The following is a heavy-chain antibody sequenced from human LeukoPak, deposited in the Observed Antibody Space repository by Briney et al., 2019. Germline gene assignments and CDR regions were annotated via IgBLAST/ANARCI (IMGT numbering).Heavy chain of an antibody. D-gene: IGHD2-15*01. J-gene: IGHJ6*02. CDR2: IYYSGST. CDR1: GGSISSSSYY. V-gene: IGHV4-39*01. CDR3: ARVGRYCSGGSCYPMNYYGMDV. Sequence: PSETLSLTCTVSGGSISSSSYYWGWIRQPPGKGLEWIGSIYYSGSTYYNPSLKSRVTISVDTSKNQFSLKLSSVTAADTAVYYCARVGRYCSGGSCYPMNYYGMDVWGQGTTVTVSS.